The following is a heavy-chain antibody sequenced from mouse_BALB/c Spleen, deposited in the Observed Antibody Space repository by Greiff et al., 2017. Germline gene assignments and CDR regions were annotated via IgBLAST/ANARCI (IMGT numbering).Heavy chain of an antibody. V-gene: IGHV14-3*02. CDR2: IDPANGNT. Sequence: EVQLVESGAELVKPGASVKLSCTASGFNIKDTYMHWVKQRPEQGLEWIGRIDPANGNTKYDPKFQGKATITADTSSNTAYLQLSSLTSEDTAVYYCARMIPYYFDYWGQGTTLTVSS. D-gene: IGHD2-4*01. CDR3: ARMIPYYFDY. J-gene: IGHJ2*01. CDR1: GFNIKDTY.